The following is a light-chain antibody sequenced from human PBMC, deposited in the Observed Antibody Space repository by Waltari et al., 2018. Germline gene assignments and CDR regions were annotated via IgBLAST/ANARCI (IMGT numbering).Light chain of an antibody. CDR2: DAS. CDR3: QQRSNWIT. CDR1: ESVSFY. Sequence: EVVLTQSPATLSLSPGDKATLSCRASESVSFYLNWYQQKPGHAPRLLIYDASNRAPGIPARFSGSGSGTDFTLTISRLEPEDFAVYYCQQRSNWITFGGGTKVQIK. J-gene: IGKJ4*01. V-gene: IGKV3-11*01.